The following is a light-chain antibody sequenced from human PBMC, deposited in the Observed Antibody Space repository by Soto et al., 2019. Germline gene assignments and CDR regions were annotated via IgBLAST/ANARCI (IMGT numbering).Light chain of an antibody. V-gene: IGKV1-27*01. CDR3: QKYNSVPWT. CDR1: QGISNY. Sequence: DIQMTQSPSSLSASVGDRITITCRASQGISNYLAWYQQKPGKVPKLLTYGASTLQSGVPSRFSGSGSGTDFTLTISSLQPEDVATYYCQKYNSVPWTFGQGTKVEIK. J-gene: IGKJ1*01. CDR2: GAS.